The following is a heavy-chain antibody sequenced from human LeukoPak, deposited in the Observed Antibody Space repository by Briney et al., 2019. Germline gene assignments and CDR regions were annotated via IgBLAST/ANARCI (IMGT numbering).Heavy chain of an antibody. D-gene: IGHD3-22*01. V-gene: IGHV4-38-2*02. CDR1: GYSITRHYS. Sequence: SETLSLTCTVSGYSITRHYSWAWVRQPPGKGLGSNGSLYNSGSTYYSPSLKSRASLSVDTSKNELSLQLSSVTAADTAVYFCARGVGYDDTLGSYYGFFDYWGQGTLVAVSS. J-gene: IGHJ4*02. CDR2: LYNSGST. CDR3: ARGVGYDDTLGSYYGFFDY.